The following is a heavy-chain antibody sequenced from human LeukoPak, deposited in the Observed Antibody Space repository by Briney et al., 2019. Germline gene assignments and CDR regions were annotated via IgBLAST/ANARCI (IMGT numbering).Heavy chain of an antibody. CDR2: IRYDGSNK. CDR1: GFTFSSYG. V-gene: IGHV3-30*02. J-gene: IGHJ4*02. Sequence: GGSLRLSCAASGFTFSSYGMHWVRQAPGKGLEWVAFIRYDGSNKYYADSVKGRFTISRDNSRNTLYLRMNSLRAKDTAVYYCARDGGDSSGYYYPTYFDYWGQGTLVTVSS. CDR3: ARDGGDSSGYYYPTYFDY. D-gene: IGHD3-22*01.